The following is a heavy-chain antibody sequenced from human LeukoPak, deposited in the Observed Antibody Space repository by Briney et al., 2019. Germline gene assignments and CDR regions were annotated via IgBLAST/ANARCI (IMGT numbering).Heavy chain of an antibody. J-gene: IGHJ4*02. Sequence: SETLSLTCTVSGGSISSGSYYWSWIRQPAGKGLEWIGRIYTSGSTNYNPSLKSRVTISVDTSKNQFSLKLSSVTAADTAVYYCARAAPYYYDSSGYYRHFDYWGQGTLVTVSS. CDR1: GGSISSGSYY. V-gene: IGHV4-61*02. CDR2: IYTSGST. D-gene: IGHD3-22*01. CDR3: ARAAPYYYDSSGYYRHFDY.